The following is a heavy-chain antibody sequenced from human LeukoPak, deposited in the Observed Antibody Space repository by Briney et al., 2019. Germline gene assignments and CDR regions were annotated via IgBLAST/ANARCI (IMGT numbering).Heavy chain of an antibody. CDR1: GGSFSGYY. V-gene: IGHV4-34*01. CDR3: VRGRCSSTSCYDY. CDR2: INHSGST. Sequence: SETLSLTCAVYGGSFSGYYWSWIRQPPGKGLEWIGEINHSGSTNYSPSLKSRVTISVDTSKNQFSLKLSSVTAADTAVYYCVRGRCSSTSCYDYWGQGTLVTVSS. D-gene: IGHD2-2*01. J-gene: IGHJ4*02.